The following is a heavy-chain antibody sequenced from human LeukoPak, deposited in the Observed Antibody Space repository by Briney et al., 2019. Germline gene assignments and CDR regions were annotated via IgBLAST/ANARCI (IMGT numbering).Heavy chain of an antibody. J-gene: IGHJ4*02. CDR1: GGSFSGYY. V-gene: IGHV4-34*01. CDR3: ARAPTNSGSYGAFDY. Sequence: SETLSLTCAVYGGSFSGYYWSWIRQPPGKGLEWIGEINHSGSTNYNPSLKSRVTISVDTSRNQFSLKLSSVTAADTAVYYCARAPTNSGSYGAFDYWGQGTLVTVSS. D-gene: IGHD1-26*01. CDR2: INHSGST.